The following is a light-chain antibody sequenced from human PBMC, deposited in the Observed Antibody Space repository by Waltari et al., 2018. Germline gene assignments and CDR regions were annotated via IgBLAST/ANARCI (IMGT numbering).Light chain of an antibody. CDR3: IQSTHFPRT. CDR1: QALVHSNGNTY. J-gene: IGKJ1*01. CDR2: NIS. Sequence: DFVLTLTPLSLPVTLGQPASISCRCSQALVHSNGNTYLNWVQQRPGQPPRLLIYNISNRFSGVPDRFSGSGAGTDFTLKISRVEAEDVAVYYCIQSTHFPRTFGQGTRVEIK. V-gene: IGKV2-24*01.